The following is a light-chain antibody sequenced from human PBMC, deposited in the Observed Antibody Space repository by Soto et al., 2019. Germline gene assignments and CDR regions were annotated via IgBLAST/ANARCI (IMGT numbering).Light chain of an antibody. J-gene: IGKJ1*01. CDR1: QSVSSN. CDR2: DAS. CDR3: QQYASYSPT. Sequence: EIVMTQSPATLSVSPGERATLSCRASQSVSSNLAWYQQKPGQAPRLLIYDASNRATGIPARFSGSGSGTEFTLTISSLQPDDFATYYCQQYASYSPTFGQGTKVDIK. V-gene: IGKV3D-15*01.